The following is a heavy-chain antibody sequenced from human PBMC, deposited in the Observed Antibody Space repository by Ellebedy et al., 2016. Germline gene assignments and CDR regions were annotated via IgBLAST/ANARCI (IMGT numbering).Heavy chain of an antibody. CDR2: IYYSGST. D-gene: IGHD3-16*01. V-gene: IGHV4-39*07. CDR3: ARGDVLGSSLDY. Sequence: GSLRLSCTVSGVSISSSSYYWGWIRQPPGKGLEWIGNIYYSGSTYYNPSLKSRATVSADMSKNQFSLKLSSVTAADTAVYYCARGDVLGSSLDYWGQGTLVTVSS. CDR1: GVSISSSSYY. J-gene: IGHJ4*02.